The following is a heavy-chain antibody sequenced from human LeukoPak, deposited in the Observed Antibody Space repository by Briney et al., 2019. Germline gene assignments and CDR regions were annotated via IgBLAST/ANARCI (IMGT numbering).Heavy chain of an antibody. CDR3: AGLGTVTTRTNWFDP. CDR2: IYHSGST. CDR1: GYSISSGYY. Sequence: PSETLSLTCAVSGYSISSGYYWGWIRQPPGKGLEWIGSIYHSGSTYYNPSLKSRVTISVDTSKNQFSLKLSSVTAADTAVYYCAGLGTVTTRTNWFDPWGQGTLVTVSS. D-gene: IGHD4-17*01. V-gene: IGHV4-38-2*01. J-gene: IGHJ5*02.